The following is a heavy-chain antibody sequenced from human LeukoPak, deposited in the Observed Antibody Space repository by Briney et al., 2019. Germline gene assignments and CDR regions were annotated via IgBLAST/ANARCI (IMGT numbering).Heavy chain of an antibody. Sequence: GGSLRLSCAASGFTFSSYAMHWVRQAPGKGLDGVAVISYDGSNKYYADSVKGRFTISRDNSKNTLYLQMNSLRAEDTAVYYCARVDDILTGAYSLDYWGQGTLVTVSS. D-gene: IGHD3-9*01. CDR3: ARVDDILTGAYSLDY. V-gene: IGHV3-30*04. CDR1: GFTFSSYA. J-gene: IGHJ4*02. CDR2: ISYDGSNK.